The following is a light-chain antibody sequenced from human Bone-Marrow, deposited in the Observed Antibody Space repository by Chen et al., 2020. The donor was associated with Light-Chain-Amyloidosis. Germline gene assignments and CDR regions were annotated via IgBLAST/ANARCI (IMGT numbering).Light chain of an antibody. CDR3: QSADSSGTYEVI. V-gene: IGLV3-25*03. J-gene: IGLJ2*01. CDR2: RDT. CDR1: DLPTKY. Sequence: SYELPQPPSVSVSPGQTARIPCSGDDLPTKYAYWYRQKPGLAPVLEIHRDTERPSGISERFSGASSGTTATLTISGVQAEDEADYHCQSADSSGTYEVIFGGGTKLTVL.